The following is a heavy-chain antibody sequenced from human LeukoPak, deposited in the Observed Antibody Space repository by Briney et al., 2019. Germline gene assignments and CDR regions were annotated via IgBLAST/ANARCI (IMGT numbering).Heavy chain of an antibody. CDR2: ISGSGGST. V-gene: IGHV3-23*01. CDR3: ARGHTYYYGSGSYYLDY. D-gene: IGHD3-10*01. J-gene: IGHJ4*02. CDR1: GFTFSSYA. Sequence: PGGSLRLSCAASGFTFSSYAMSWVRQAPGKGLEWVSAISGSGGSTYYADSVKGRFTISRDNSKNTLYLQMNSLRAEDTAVYYCARGHTYYYGSGSYYLDYWGQGTLVTVSS.